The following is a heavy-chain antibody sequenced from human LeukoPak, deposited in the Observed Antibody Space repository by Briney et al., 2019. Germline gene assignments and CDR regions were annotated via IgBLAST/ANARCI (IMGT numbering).Heavy chain of an antibody. CDR3: ARRRSGSYYEYSD. Sequence: SETLSLTCTVSGGSVSSSSYYWGWIRQPPGKGLKWIGSIYYSGNTYYNPSLKSRVTISVDTSKNQFSLKLSSVTAADTAVYHCARRRSGSYYEYSDWGQGTLVTVSS. V-gene: IGHV4-39*01. CDR1: GGSVSSSSYY. J-gene: IGHJ4*02. D-gene: IGHD1-26*01. CDR2: IYYSGNT.